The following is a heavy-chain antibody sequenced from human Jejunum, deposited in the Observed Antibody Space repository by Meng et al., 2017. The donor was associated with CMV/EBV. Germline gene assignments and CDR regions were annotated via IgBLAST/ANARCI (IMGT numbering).Heavy chain of an antibody. CDR2: MHPNSGNT. CDR1: RSTFPSYA. D-gene: IGHD2-2*01. CDR3: ARGRVPAAPPDY. Sequence: TASRSTFPSYAINWVRQATGPWLEWMGWMHPNSGNTGYAQQFQGRVTITRNTSISTAYMELSSLRSEDTAVYYCARGRVPAAPPDYWGQGTLVTVSS. V-gene: IGHV1-8*03. J-gene: IGHJ4*02.